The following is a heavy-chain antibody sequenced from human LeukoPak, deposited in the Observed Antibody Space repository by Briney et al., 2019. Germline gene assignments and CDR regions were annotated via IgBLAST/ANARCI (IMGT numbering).Heavy chain of an antibody. CDR1: GFTFSSYS. V-gene: IGHV3-30*03. Sequence: PGGSLRLSCAASGFTFSSYSMNWVRQAPGKGLEWVAVISYDGSNKYYADSVKGRFTISRDNSKNTLYLQMNSLRAEDTAVYYCARDHGESLVVVAATTDYYYYGMDVWGQGTTVTVSS. D-gene: IGHD2-15*01. CDR3: ARDHGESLVVVAATTDYYYYGMDV. CDR2: ISYDGSNK. J-gene: IGHJ6*02.